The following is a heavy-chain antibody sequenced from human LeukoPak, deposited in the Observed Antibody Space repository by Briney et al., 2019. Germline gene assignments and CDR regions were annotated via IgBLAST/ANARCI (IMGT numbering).Heavy chain of an antibody. CDR1: GGTFSSYA. V-gene: IGHV1-2*02. CDR3: ARGGSIVGATGIDFDY. CDR2: INPNSGGT. J-gene: IGHJ4*02. D-gene: IGHD1-26*01. Sequence: ASVKVSCKASGGTFSSYAISWVRQAPGQGLEWMGWINPNSGGTNYAQTFQGRVTMTRDTSISTAYMELSRLRSDDTAVFYCARGGSIVGATGIDFDYWGQGTLVTVSS.